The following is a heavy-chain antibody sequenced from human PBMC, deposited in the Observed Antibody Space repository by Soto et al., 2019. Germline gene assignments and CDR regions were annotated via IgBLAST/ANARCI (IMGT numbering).Heavy chain of an antibody. Sequence: EVQLVESGGGLVQPGGSLKLSCVASGLTFSGSAMHWVRQASGKGLEWVGRIRNKANNYATAFGASVKGRFTISRDDSKNTAYLQMNSLKIEDTAIYYGITSVRDTFLDYWGQGSLVTVSS. CDR1: GLTFSGSA. J-gene: IGHJ4*02. D-gene: IGHD2-2*02. V-gene: IGHV3-73*02. CDR3: ITSVRDTFLDY. CDR2: IRNKANNYAT.